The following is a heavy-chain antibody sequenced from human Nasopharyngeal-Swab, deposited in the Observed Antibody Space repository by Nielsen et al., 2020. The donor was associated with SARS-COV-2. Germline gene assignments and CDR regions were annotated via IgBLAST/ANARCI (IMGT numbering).Heavy chain of an antibody. J-gene: IGHJ4*02. CDR1: GFPFSTYG. D-gene: IGHD6-13*01. Sequence: GGSLRLSCAASGFPFSTYGMSWVRQAPGKGLEWVSSISGRGDNTYYADSVKGRFTISRDNSKNTLYLQMNSLRAEDTALYYCAKGIAAAGSRCLDYWGQGTLVTVSS. CDR3: AKGIAAAGSRCLDY. CDR2: ISGRGDNT. V-gene: IGHV3-23*01.